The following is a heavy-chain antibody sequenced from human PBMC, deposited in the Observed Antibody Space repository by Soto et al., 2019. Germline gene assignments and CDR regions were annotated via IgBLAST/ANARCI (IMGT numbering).Heavy chain of an antibody. CDR2: ISSSSSTI. J-gene: IGHJ6*03. CDR3: ARVSVVWSGYGLYYMEF. CDR1: GFTFSSYS. Sequence: GGSLRLSCAASGFTFSSYSMNWVRQAPGKGLEWVSYISSSSSTIYYADSVKGRFTISRDNAKNSLNLQMNSLRAEDTAVYYCARVSVVWSGYGLYYMEFWGTGTTVTLSS. D-gene: IGHD3-3*01. V-gene: IGHV3-48*01.